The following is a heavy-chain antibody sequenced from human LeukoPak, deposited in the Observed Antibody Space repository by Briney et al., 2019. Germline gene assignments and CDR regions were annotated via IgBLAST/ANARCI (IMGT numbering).Heavy chain of an antibody. Sequence: PSETLSLTCTVSGGSVSDYYWSWIRQSPGKGLEWVGYIYYTGTTSYNPSLKSRVTISAETSKNQFSLNLISVTAADTAVYYCARSVEGYCSGGSCYSYYYYMDVWGKGTTVTVSS. J-gene: IGHJ6*03. V-gene: IGHV4-59*02. CDR1: GGSVSDYY. D-gene: IGHD2-15*01. CDR2: IYYTGTT. CDR3: ARSVEGYCSGGSCYSYYYYMDV.